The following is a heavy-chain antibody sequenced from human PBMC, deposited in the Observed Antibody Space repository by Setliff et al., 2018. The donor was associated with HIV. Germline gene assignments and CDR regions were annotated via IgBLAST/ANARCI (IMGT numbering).Heavy chain of an antibody. J-gene: IGHJ4*02. V-gene: IGHV4-4*07. D-gene: IGHD3-3*01. CDR3: ARLDSTIFGVVIIRDY. Sequence: SETLSLTCSVSGDSVSHYFWSWLRQPAGKGLQWIGRFYTDGTTRYNPSLESRVTMSVDTSTNQFSLKLTSVTAADTAVYYCARLDSTIFGVVIIRDYWGQGTLVTVSS. CDR1: GDSVSHYF. CDR2: FYTDGTT.